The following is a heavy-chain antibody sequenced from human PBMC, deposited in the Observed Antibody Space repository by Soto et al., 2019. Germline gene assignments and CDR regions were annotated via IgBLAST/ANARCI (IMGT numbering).Heavy chain of an antibody. CDR1: GGSISSDDYY. CDR3: ARDLDGLHDDTSGPFPRPG. Sequence: SETLSLTCTVSGGSISSDDYYWSWIRRAPGRGLEWIGYIHSSGSIYYNPSLKSRATMSIDTAGNQFSLKVSSVTVADTAVYYCARDLDGLHDDTSGPFPRPGWGQGTLVTVSS. J-gene: IGHJ1*01. V-gene: IGHV4-30-4*01. D-gene: IGHD3-22*01. CDR2: IHSSGSI.